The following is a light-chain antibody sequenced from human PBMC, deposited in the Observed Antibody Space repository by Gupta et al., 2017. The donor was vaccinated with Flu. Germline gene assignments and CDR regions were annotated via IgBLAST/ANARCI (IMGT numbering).Light chain of an antibody. J-gene: IGKJ1*01. Sequence: NVAWYQQKPGQAPRLLIYGASTRATGIPARFSGSGSGTEFTLTISSLQSEDSAVYYCQQYNNWPPWAFGQGTKVEIK. CDR2: GAS. CDR1: N. CDR3: QQYNNWPPWA. V-gene: IGKV3-15*01.